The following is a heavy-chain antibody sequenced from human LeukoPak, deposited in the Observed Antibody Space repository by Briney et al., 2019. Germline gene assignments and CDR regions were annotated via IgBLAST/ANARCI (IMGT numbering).Heavy chain of an antibody. J-gene: IGHJ3*02. CDR2: ISSKGGTT. CDR1: GFDFSGYV. V-gene: IGHV3-64D*06. Sequence: GGSLTLSCLAYGFDFSGYVMEWVRQAPGKGLKSVSVISSKGGTTDYTESVKGRFNVSRDNSQNTLFLEMSSLRAEDTAVYYCVRHSGTQSTSGWYGALDIGGQGTMVVVSS. D-gene: IGHD6-19*01. CDR3: VRHSGTQSTSGWYGALDI.